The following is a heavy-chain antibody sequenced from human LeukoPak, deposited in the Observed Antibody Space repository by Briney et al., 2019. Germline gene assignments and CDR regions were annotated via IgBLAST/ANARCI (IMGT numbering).Heavy chain of an antibody. D-gene: IGHD6-19*01. J-gene: IGHJ4*02. CDR2: IYYSGST. Sequence: SETLSLTCTVSGGSISSSSYYWGWIRQPPGKGLEWIGSIYYSGSTYHNPSLKSRVTISVDTSKNQFSLKLSSVTAADTAVYYCAREAVAGLEFDYWGQGTLVTVSS. V-gene: IGHV4-39*02. CDR3: AREAVAGLEFDY. CDR1: GGSISSSSYY.